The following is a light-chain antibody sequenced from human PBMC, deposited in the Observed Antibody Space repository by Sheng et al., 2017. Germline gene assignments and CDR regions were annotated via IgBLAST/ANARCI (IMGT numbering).Light chain of an antibody. CDR1: QSVSSTY. J-gene: IGKJ5*01. CDR3: QQRRTWPIT. Sequence: EIVLTQSPGTLSLSPGERAALSCRASQSVSSTYLAWYQQKPGQAPRLLIYDASNRATGIPARFSGSGSGTDFTLTISSLEPEDFAVYYCQQRRTWPITFGQGTRLEIK. V-gene: IGKV3-11*01. CDR2: DAS.